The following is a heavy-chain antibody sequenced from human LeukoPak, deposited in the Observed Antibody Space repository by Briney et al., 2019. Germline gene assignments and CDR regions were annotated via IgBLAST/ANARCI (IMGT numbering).Heavy chain of an antibody. CDR1: GFTFSSYW. CDR2: IKQDGSEK. D-gene: IGHD1-26*01. V-gene: IGHV3-7*01. J-gene: IGHJ4*02. CDR3: ARWGVVGATATFDY. Sequence: GGSLRLSCAASGFTFSSYWMSWVRQAPGKGLEWVANIKQDGSEKYYVDSVKGRFTISRDNAKNSLYLQMNSLRAEDTAVYYCARWGVVGATATFDYWGQGTLVTVSS.